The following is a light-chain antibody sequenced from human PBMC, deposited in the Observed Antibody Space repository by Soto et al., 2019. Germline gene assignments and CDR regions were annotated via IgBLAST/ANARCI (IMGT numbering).Light chain of an antibody. CDR3: AAWDDSLNGVV. Sequence: QSVLTQPPSMSGTPGQRVTISCSGSSSNIGATTVNWYQQLPGTAPKLLIYTNSHRSSGVPDRFSGSKSGISASLAISGLQSEDEADYYCAAWDDSLNGVVFGGGTKLTVL. J-gene: IGLJ2*01. V-gene: IGLV1-44*01. CDR2: TNS. CDR1: SSNIGATT.